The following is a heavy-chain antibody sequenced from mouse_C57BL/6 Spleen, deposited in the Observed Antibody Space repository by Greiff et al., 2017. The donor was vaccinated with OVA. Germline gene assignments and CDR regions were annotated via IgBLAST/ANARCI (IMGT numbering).Heavy chain of an antibody. CDR2: IDPSDSYT. CDR1: GYTFTSYW. CDR3: AREGDGRAYFDY. Sequence: VKLQQPGAELVRPGTSVKLSCKASGYTFTSYWMHWVKQRPGQGLEWIGVIDPSDSYTNYNQKFKGKATLTVDTSSSTAYMQLSSLTYEDSAVYYCAREGDGRAYFDYWGQGTTLTVSS. V-gene: IGHV1-59*01. J-gene: IGHJ2*01. D-gene: IGHD3-3*01.